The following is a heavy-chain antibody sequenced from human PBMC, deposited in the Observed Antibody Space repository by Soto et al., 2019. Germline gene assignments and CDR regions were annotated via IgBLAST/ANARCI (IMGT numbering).Heavy chain of an antibody. Sequence: GGSLRLSCAVSGFIFSRYSMNWVRQAPGKGLEWVSSIGTSGSYIYDTDSVKGRFTISRDNTKDSLYLQMNSLRAEDTAVYYCARDWGTATDYWGQGTLVTVSS. CDR2: IGTSGSYI. V-gene: IGHV3-21*04. CDR3: ARDWGTATDY. CDR1: GFIFSRYS. J-gene: IGHJ4*02. D-gene: IGHD6-13*01.